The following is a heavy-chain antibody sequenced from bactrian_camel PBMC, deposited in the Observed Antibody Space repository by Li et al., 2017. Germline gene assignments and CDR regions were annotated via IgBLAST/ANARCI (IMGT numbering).Heavy chain of an antibody. CDR3: AAGCTEVWSDYVVTETDFAY. Sequence: HVQLVESRGGSVQAGGSLKLSCAASGFTFSSRWMYWVRQAPGKEREEVAIIDSDGSTSYADSVNGRFIISKDDAKNTLYLQMNSLQPDDTAMYYCAAGCTEVWSDYVVTETDFAYWGQGTQVTVS. V-gene: IGHV3S1*01. CDR2: IDSDGST. CDR1: GFTFSSRW. D-gene: IGHD4*01. J-gene: IGHJ6*01.